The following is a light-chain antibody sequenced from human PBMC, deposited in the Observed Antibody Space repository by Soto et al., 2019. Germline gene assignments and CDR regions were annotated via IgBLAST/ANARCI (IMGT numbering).Light chain of an antibody. CDR1: QSVSSSY. CDR3: QQYGSSPT. J-gene: IGKJ1*01. CDR2: GAS. V-gene: IGKV3-20*01. Sequence: EIVLTQSPGTLSLSPGERATLSCRASQSVSSSYLAWYQQKPGQAPRLLIYGASSRATGIPDRFSGSGAGTDFTLTISRQEPEDVAVYYCQQYGSSPTFGQGTKGEIK.